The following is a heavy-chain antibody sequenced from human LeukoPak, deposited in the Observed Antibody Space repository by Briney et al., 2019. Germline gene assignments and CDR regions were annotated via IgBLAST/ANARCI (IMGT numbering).Heavy chain of an antibody. CDR2: INPNSGGT. D-gene: IGHD6-6*01. CDR1: GYTFTSYY. J-gene: IGHJ4*02. CDR3: ARARGQLGVIDY. V-gene: IGHV1-2*02. Sequence: ASVKVSCKASGYTFTSYYMHWVRQAPGQGLEWMGWINPNSGGTNYAQKFQGRVTMTRDTSISTAYMELSRLRSDDTAVYYCARARGQLGVIDYWGQGTLVTVSS.